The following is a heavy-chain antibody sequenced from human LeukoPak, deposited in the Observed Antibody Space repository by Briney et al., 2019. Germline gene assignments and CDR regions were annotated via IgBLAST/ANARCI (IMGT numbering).Heavy chain of an antibody. Sequence: PGGSLRLSCAASGFTFSSYGMHWVRQAPGKGLEWVAVISYDGSNKYYADSVKGRFTISRDNSKNTLYLQMNSLRAEDTAVYYCANTPTFPGIAAAGSPLDYWGQGTLVTVSS. CDR3: ANTPTFPGIAAAGSPLDY. CDR2: ISYDGSNK. CDR1: GFTFSSYG. J-gene: IGHJ4*02. D-gene: IGHD6-13*01. V-gene: IGHV3-30*18.